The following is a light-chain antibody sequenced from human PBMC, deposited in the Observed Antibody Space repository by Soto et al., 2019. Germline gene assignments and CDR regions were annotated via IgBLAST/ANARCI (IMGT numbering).Light chain of an antibody. CDR1: SSDVGTYNL. V-gene: IGLV2-23*01. CDR2: EGS. CDR3: CSYAGSRTLV. Sequence: QSVLTQPASVSGSPGQSITIPCTGTSSDVGTYNLVSWYQQHPGKAPKLIIYEGSKRPSGVSNRLSGSKSGNTASLTISGLQAEDEADYYCCSYAGSRTLVFGGGTKVTVL. J-gene: IGLJ2*01.